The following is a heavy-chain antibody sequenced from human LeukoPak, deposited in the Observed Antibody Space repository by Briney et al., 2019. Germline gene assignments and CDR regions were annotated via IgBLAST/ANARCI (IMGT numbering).Heavy chain of an antibody. J-gene: IGHJ6*03. CDR3: ARGGYSYGSPPYYYYYYMDV. Sequence: SVKVSCKASGYTFTGYYMHWVRQAPGQGLEGMGWINPNSGGTNYAQKFQGRVTMTRDTSISTAYMELSRLRSDDTAVYYCARGGYSYGSPPYYYYYYMDVWGKGTTVTVSS. D-gene: IGHD5-18*01. V-gene: IGHV1-2*02. CDR2: INPNSGGT. CDR1: GYTFTGYY.